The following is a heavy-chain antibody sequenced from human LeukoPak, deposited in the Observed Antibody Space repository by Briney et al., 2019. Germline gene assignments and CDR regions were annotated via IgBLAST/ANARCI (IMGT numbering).Heavy chain of an antibody. J-gene: IGHJ3*02. Sequence: GGSLRLSCAASGFTFSSYAMHWVRQAPGKGLEWVAVISYDGSNKYYADSVKGRFTISRDNSKNTLYLQMNSLRAGDTAMYYCAGSSGYYWGAFDIWGQGTMVTVSS. V-gene: IGHV3-30*01. CDR1: GFTFSSYA. CDR2: ISYDGSNK. D-gene: IGHD3-22*01. CDR3: AGSSGYYWGAFDI.